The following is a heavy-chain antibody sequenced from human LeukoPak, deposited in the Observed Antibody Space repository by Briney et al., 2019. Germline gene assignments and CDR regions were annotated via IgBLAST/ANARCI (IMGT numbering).Heavy chain of an antibody. Sequence: ASVKVSCKASGYTFTSYDINWVRQATGQGLEWMGWMNPNSGNTGYAQKFQGRVTMTRNTSISTAYMELSSLRSEDTAVYYCARASGSSWTKTVIGYWGQGTLVTVSS. J-gene: IGHJ4*02. D-gene: IGHD6-13*01. V-gene: IGHV1-8*01. CDR3: ARASGSSWTKTVIGY. CDR2: MNPNSGNT. CDR1: GYTFTSYD.